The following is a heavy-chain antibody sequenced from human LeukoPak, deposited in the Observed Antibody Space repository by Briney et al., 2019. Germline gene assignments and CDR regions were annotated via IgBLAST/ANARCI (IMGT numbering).Heavy chain of an antibody. CDR1: GFTFDDYA. CDR3: AKDTGRAAAGQIDY. J-gene: IGHJ4*02. D-gene: IGHD6-13*01. V-gene: IGHV3-9*03. Sequence: GGSLRLSCAASGFTFDDYAMHWVRQAPGKGLEWVSGISWNSGSVGYADSVKGRFTISRDNAKNSLYLQMNSLRAEDMALYYCAKDTGRAAAGQIDYWGQGTLVTVSS. CDR2: ISWNSGSV.